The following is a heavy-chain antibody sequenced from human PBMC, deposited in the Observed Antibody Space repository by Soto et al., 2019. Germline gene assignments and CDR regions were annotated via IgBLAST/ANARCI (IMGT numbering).Heavy chain of an antibody. V-gene: IGHV1-18*01. J-gene: IGHJ5*02. CDR1: GYTFNSNA. CDR2: ISAYNGNT. Sequence: ASVKVSCKTSGYTFNSNAIHWVRQAPGQRLERMGWISAYNGNTKYAQKLQGRVTVTTDTSTSTAYMELRSLRSDDTAVYYCARVKGSGYHNWFDPWGQGTLVTSPQ. D-gene: IGHD3-22*01. CDR3: ARVKGSGYHNWFDP.